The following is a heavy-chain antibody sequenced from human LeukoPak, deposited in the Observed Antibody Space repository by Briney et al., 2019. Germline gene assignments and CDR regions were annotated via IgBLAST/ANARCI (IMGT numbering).Heavy chain of an antibody. V-gene: IGHV4-59*08. Sequence: SETLSLTCTVSGGSISSYYWSWIRQPPGKGLEWIGYIYYSGSTNYNPSLKSRVTISVDTSKNQFSLKLSSVTAADTAVYYCARHSYGWLQLPLGGLDYWGQGTLVTVSS. D-gene: IGHD5-24*01. CDR3: ARHSYGWLQLPLGGLDY. CDR2: IYYSGST. J-gene: IGHJ4*02. CDR1: GGSISSYY.